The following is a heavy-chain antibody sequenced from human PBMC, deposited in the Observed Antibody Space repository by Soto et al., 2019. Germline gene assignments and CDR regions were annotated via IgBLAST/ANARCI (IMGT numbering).Heavy chain of an antibody. CDR3: AKETKVVMDV. J-gene: IGHJ6*03. CDR1: GFTFSSYA. Sequence: GESLKISCAASGFTFSSYAMSWVRQAPGKGLEWVSAISGSGGSTYYADSVKGRFTISRDNSKNTLYLQMNSLRAEDTAVYYCAKETKVVMDVWGKGTTVTVSS. V-gene: IGHV3-23*01. CDR2: ISGSGGST.